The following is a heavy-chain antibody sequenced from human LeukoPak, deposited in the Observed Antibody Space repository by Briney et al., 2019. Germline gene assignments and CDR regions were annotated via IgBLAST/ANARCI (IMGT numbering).Heavy chain of an antibody. CDR1: GYTFTNFG. J-gene: IGHJ3*02. Sequence: ASVKVSCKASGYTFTNFGISWVRQAPGQGLEWMGWISTYNGNTNYAQNVQGRLTMTTDTSTSTVYMELRSLRSDDTAVYYCARGWRLEWSLGRAFDIWGQGTMVTVSS. D-gene: IGHD3-3*01. CDR3: ARGWRLEWSLGRAFDI. V-gene: IGHV1-18*01. CDR2: ISTYNGNT.